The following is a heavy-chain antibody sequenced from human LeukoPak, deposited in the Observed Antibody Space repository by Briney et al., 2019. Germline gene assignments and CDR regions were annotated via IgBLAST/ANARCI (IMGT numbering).Heavy chain of an antibody. CDR3: ARDLDTAMVN. D-gene: IGHD5-18*01. Sequence: PSETLSLTCTVSGGTISSDYWSWIRQPPGGGLEWIGYMYYSGSTNYNPSLKSRLTISVDTSKKQFSLKLSSVTAADTAVYYCARDLDTAMVNWGQGTLVTVSS. CDR1: GGTISSDY. V-gene: IGHV4-59*01. CDR2: MYYSGST. J-gene: IGHJ4*02.